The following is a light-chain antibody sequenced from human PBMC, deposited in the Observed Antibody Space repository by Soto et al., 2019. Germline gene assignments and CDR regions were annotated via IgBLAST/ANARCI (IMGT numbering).Light chain of an antibody. CDR1: SSNIGAGYD. V-gene: IGLV1-40*01. CDR2: VNS. CDR3: QSYDSSSVV. J-gene: IGLJ2*01. Sequence: QAVVTQPPSVSGAPGQRVTISCTGSSSNIGAGYDVHWYQQLPGTAPKLLINVNSNRPSGVPDRFSGSKSDTSASLAITGLQAEDEADYYCQSYDSSSVVFGGGTKLTVL.